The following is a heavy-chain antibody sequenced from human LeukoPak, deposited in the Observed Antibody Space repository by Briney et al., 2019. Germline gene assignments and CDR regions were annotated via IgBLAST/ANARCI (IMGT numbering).Heavy chain of an antibody. V-gene: IGHV4-30-2*01. J-gene: IGHJ2*01. CDR3: ARVGVTSWYFDL. CDR2: IYHSGST. CDR1: GGSISSGGYS. D-gene: IGHD2-21*02. Sequence: PSETLSLTCAVSGGSISSGGYSWSWIRQPPGKGLEWIGYIYHSGSTYYNPSLKSRVTISVDRSKNQLSLKLSSVTAADTAVYYCARVGVTSWYFDLWGRGTLVTVSS.